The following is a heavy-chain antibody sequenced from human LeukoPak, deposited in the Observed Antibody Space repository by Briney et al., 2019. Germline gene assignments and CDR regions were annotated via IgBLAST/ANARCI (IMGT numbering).Heavy chain of an antibody. D-gene: IGHD2-2*01. Sequence: PGTSLRLSCAASGFNFNSYDIHWVRQAPGKGLEWVSVIYSGGGTNYADSVKGRFIISRDNSKNTVYLQMNSLRAEDTAVYYCARKYGDYWGQGTLVTVSS. V-gene: IGHV3-66*01. CDR1: GFNFNSYD. J-gene: IGHJ4*02. CDR2: IYSGGGT. CDR3: ARKYGDY.